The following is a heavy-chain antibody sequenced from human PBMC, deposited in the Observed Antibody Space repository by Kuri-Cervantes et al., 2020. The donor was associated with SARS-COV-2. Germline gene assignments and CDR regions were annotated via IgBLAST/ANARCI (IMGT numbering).Heavy chain of an antibody. Sequence: LSLTCAASGFTLSSHSVNWVRQAPGKGLEWVSSIGSRSSSTYYSDSVRGRFTISRDNAKNSLYLQMNRLRAEDTAAYYCARDPSQGRADIWGQGTMVTVSS. V-gene: IGHV3-21*01. CDR3: ARDPSQGRADI. CDR2: IGSRSSST. J-gene: IGHJ3*02. CDR1: GFTLSSHS.